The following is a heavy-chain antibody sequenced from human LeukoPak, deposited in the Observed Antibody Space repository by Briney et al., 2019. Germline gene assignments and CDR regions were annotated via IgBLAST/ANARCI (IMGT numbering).Heavy chain of an antibody. CDR3: ARDWSFDSDDYYLYGFDI. V-gene: IGHV3-7*01. J-gene: IGHJ3*02. D-gene: IGHD3-22*01. CDR1: GFTFGSYT. CDR2: IRQDGSER. Sequence: GGSLRLSCAVSGFTFGSYTMNWVRQAPGTGLEWVANIRQDGSERYYADSLKGRFTISRDNAKNSLYLQMNSLRAEDTAMYYCARDWSFDSDDYYLYGFDIWGQGTRVTVSS.